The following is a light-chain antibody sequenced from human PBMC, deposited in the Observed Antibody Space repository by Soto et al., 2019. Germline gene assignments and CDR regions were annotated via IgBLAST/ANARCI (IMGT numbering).Light chain of an antibody. Sequence: EIVLTQSPGTLSLSPGERATLSCRASQSVSSSYLAWYQQKPGQAPRLLIYGASSRATGIPDRFSGSGSGTDFALIISRLESEDYAVYYCHQYGSSAWTFGQGTKVEIK. CDR2: GAS. V-gene: IGKV3-20*01. CDR1: QSVSSSY. CDR3: HQYGSSAWT. J-gene: IGKJ1*01.